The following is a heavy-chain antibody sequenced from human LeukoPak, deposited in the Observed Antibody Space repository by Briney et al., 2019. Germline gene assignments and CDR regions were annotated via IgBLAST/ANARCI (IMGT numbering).Heavy chain of an antibody. CDR1: GFTFTSSA. Sequence: ASVKVSCKASGFTFTSSAMQWVRQARGQRLEWIGWIVVGSGNTNYAQKFQERVTITRDMSTSTAYMELSSLRSEDTAVHYCAADQGYSYGYGLWEYYYYGMDVWGQGTTVTVSS. CDR2: IVVGSGNT. V-gene: IGHV1-58*02. J-gene: IGHJ6*02. D-gene: IGHD5-18*01. CDR3: AADQGYSYGYGLWEYYYYGMDV.